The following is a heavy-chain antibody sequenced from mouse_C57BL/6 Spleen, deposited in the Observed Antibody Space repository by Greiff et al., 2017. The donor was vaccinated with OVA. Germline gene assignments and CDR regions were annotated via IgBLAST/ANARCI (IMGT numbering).Heavy chain of an antibody. CDR3: ARRDGNYLYYYAMDY. CDR1: GYTFTSYT. J-gene: IGHJ4*01. V-gene: IGHV1-4*01. D-gene: IGHD2-1*01. Sequence: QVQLQQSGAELARPGASVKMSCKASGYTFTSYTMHRVKQRPGQGLEWIGYINPSSGYTKYNQKFKDKATLTADKSSSTAYMQLSSLTSEDSAVYYCARRDGNYLYYYAMDYWGQGTSVTVSS. CDR2: INPSSGYT.